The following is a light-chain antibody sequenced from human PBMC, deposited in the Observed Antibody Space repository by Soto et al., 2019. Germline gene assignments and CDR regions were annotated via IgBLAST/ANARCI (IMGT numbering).Light chain of an antibody. J-gene: IGLJ2*01. CDR1: SSDVGGYNY. CDR3: SSYTSSSTFEV. CDR2: DVS. V-gene: IGLV2-14*01. Sequence: QSALTQPASVSGSPGQSITISCTGTSSDVGGYNYVSWYQQHPGKAPKLMIYDVSDRPSGVSNRFSGSKSGNTASLTISGRQAEDEADYYCSSYTSSSTFEVFGGGTKLTVL.